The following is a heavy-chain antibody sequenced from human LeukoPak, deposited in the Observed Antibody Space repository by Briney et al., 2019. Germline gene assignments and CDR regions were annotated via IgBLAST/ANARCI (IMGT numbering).Heavy chain of an antibody. CDR3: VGGSRITLIPDTYFDY. V-gene: IGHV1-46*01. CDR2: INPSADST. J-gene: IGHJ4*02. D-gene: IGHD3-22*01. CDR1: GYTFTNYY. Sequence: ASVKVSCKASGYTFTNYYMHWVRQAPGQGLEWMGIINPSADSTSYAQNFQGRVTMTRDTSISTAYMELSRLRSDDTAVYYCVGGSRITLIPDTYFDYWGQGTLVTVSS.